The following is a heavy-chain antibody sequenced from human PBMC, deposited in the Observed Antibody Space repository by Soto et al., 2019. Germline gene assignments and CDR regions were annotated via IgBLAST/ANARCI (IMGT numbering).Heavy chain of an antibody. D-gene: IGHD6-19*01. Sequence: SQTLSLTCAISGASVSSYSAAWNWIRQSPSRGLGWLGGTYYRSKWYNDYAVSVKSRITINPDTSKNQFSLQLNSVTPEDTAVYYCARDRAVAGIGHYYYYYGMDVWGQGTTVTVSS. CDR2: TYYRSKWYN. J-gene: IGHJ6*02. CDR3: ARDRAVAGIGHYYYYYGMDV. CDR1: GASVSSYSAA. V-gene: IGHV6-1*01.